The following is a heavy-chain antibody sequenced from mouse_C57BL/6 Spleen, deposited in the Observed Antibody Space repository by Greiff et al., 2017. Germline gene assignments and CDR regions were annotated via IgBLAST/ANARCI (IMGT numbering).Heavy chain of an antibody. CDR2: IDPSDSYT. J-gene: IGHJ3*01. D-gene: IGHD2-10*02. V-gene: IGHV1-69*01. Sequence: VQLQQSGAELVMPGASVKLSCKASGYTFTSYWMHWVKQRPGQGLEWIGEIDPSDSYTNYNQKFKGKSTLTVDKSSSTAYMQLSSLTSEDSAVYYCARWDSIAWFAYWGQGTLVTVSA. CDR1: GYTFTSYW. CDR3: ARWDSIAWFAY.